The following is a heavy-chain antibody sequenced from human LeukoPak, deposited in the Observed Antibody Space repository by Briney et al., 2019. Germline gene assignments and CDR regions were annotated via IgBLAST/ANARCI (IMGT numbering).Heavy chain of an antibody. CDR3: ARDLSQWLVPLYYYYGMDV. D-gene: IGHD6-19*01. CDR1: GFTFSSYG. Sequence: GGSLRLSCAASGFTFSSYGMHWVRQAPGKGLEWVAVIWYDGSNKYYADSVKGRFTISRDNSKNTLYLQMNSLRAEDTAVYYCARDLSQWLVPLYYYYGMDVWGQGTTVTVSS. CDR2: IWYDGSNK. V-gene: IGHV3-33*01. J-gene: IGHJ6*02.